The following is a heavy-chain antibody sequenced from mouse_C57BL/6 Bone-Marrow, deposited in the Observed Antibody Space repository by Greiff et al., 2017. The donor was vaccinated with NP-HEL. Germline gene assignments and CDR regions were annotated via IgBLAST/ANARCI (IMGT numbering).Heavy chain of an antibody. CDR3: ARYGYYYAMDY. Sequence: VQLQQPGAELVKPGASVKLSCKASGYTFTSYWMQWVKQRPGQGLEWIGEIDPSDSYTNYNQKFKGKATLTVDTSSRTAYMQLSSLTSEDSAVYYCARYGYYYAMDYWGQGTSVTVSS. D-gene: IGHD1-1*01. CDR2: IDPSDSYT. CDR1: GYTFTSYW. V-gene: IGHV1-50*01. J-gene: IGHJ4*01.